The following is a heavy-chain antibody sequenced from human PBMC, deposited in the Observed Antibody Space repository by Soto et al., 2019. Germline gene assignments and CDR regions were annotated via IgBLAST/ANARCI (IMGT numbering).Heavy chain of an antibody. CDR2: INHSGST. D-gene: IGHD3-10*01. Sequence: SETLSLTCAVYGGSFSGYYWSWIRQPPGKGLEWIGEINHSGSTNYNPSLKSRVTISVDTSKNQFSLKLSSVTAADTAVYYCARGGPTYGSGSYYTRYYYYMDVWGKGTTVTVSS. J-gene: IGHJ6*03. CDR3: ARGGPTYGSGSYYTRYYYYMDV. CDR1: GGSFSGYY. V-gene: IGHV4-34*01.